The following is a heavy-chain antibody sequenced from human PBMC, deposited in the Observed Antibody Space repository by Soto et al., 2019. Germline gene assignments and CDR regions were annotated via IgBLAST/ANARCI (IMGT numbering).Heavy chain of an antibody. V-gene: IGHV4-59*01. Sequence: SETLSLTCTVSGGSISGYYWIWIRQPPGKRLEWIGYIYYCGSTNYNPSLKSRVTISVDTSKNQFSLKLSSVTAADTAVYYCARDGGGYCSSTSCYAPRGMDVWGQGTTVTVSS. CDR1: GGSISGYY. D-gene: IGHD2-2*01. J-gene: IGHJ6*02. CDR2: IYYCGST. CDR3: ARDGGGYCSSTSCYAPRGMDV.